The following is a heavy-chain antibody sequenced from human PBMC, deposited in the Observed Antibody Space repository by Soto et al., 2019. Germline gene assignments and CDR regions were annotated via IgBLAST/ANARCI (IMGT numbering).Heavy chain of an antibody. Sequence: PSETLSLTCTVSGGSISSSSYYWGWIRQPPGKGLEWIGSIYYSGSTYYNPSLKSRVTISVDTSKNQFSLKLSSVTAADTAVYYCARHRSQTGPFDYWGQGTLVTVSS. D-gene: IGHD3-10*01. CDR2: IYYSGST. CDR3: ARHRSQTGPFDY. V-gene: IGHV4-39*01. CDR1: GGSISSSSYY. J-gene: IGHJ4*02.